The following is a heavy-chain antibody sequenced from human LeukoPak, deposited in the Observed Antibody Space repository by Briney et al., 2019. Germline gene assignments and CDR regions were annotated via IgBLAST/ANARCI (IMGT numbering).Heavy chain of an antibody. D-gene: IGHD5-24*01. V-gene: IGHV3-23*01. CDR1: GFTFSSYA. Sequence: PGGSLRLSCAASGFTFSSYAMSWVRQAPGKGLEWVSAISGSGGSTYYADSVKGRFTISRDNSENTLYLQMNSLRAEDTAVYYCAKDPRVGMATISSNAFDIWGQGTMVTVSS. CDR3: AKDPRVGMATISSNAFDI. J-gene: IGHJ3*02. CDR2: ISGSGGST.